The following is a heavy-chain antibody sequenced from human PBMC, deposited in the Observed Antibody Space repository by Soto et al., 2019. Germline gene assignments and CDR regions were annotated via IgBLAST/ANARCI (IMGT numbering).Heavy chain of an antibody. V-gene: IGHV4-59*01. J-gene: IGHJ6*02. D-gene: IGHD1-26*01. CDR3: ARQQLLPFYYALDV. Sequence: SETLSLTCNVSGGSISGYYWSWIRQSPGKGLEYIGYIYYRGSTNYNSSLKSRVTMSVDTSRNQFSLKMNSVTAADTAVYYCARQQLLPFYYALDVWGQGTTVTVS. CDR1: GGSISGYY. CDR2: IYYRGST.